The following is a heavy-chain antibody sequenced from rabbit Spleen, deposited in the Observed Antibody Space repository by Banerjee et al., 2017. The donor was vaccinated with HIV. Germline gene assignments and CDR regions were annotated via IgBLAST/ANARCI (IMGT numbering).Heavy chain of an antibody. CDR2: IYTGNGKT. D-gene: IGHD8-1*01. J-gene: IGHJ4*01. Sequence: QQQLVESGGGLVKPGGTLTLTCTASGFSFSSSYAMCWVRQAPGKGLEWIGCIYTGNGKTYYASWAKGRFTISKASSTTVTLQMTSLTAADTATYFCARDAGSYDYIDVYFNLWGPGTLVTVS. CDR1: GFSFSSSYA. CDR3: ARDAGSYDYIDVYFNL. V-gene: IGHV1S45*01.